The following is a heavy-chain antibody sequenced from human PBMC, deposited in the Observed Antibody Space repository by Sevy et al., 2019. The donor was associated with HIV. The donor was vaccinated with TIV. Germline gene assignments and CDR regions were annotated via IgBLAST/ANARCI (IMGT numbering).Heavy chain of an antibody. CDR1: GFTFSNAW. V-gene: IGHV3-15*01. CDR2: IKSKTDGGTT. Sequence: GGSLRLSCAASGFTFSNAWMSWVRQAPGKGLEWAGRIKSKTDGGTTDYAAPVKGRFTISRDDSKNTLYLQMNSLKAEDTAVYYCTTGWQLWFGEFFDLWGRGTLVTVSS. J-gene: IGHJ2*01. CDR3: TTGWQLWFGEFFDL. D-gene: IGHD3-10*01.